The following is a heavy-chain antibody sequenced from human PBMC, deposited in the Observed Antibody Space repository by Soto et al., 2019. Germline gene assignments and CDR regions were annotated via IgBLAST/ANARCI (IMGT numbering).Heavy chain of an antibody. J-gene: IGHJ6*02. V-gene: IGHV3-11*01. CDR2: ISSSGSTI. Sequence: GGSLRLSCAASAFTFSDYYMSWIRQAPGKGLEWVSYISSSGSTIYYADSVKGRFTISRDNAKNSLYLQMNSLRTEDTAVYYCARDLLYCSSTSCYSVYYYGMDVWGQGTTVTVSS. D-gene: IGHD2-2*01. CDR1: AFTFSDYY. CDR3: ARDLLYCSSTSCYSVYYYGMDV.